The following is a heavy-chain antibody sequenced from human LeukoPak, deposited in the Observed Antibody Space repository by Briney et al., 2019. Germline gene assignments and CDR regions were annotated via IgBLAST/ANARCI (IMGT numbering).Heavy chain of an antibody. CDR3: AADPSGSYDPDY. D-gene: IGHD1-26*01. Sequence: GASVKVSCKASGYTFTSYYMHWVRQAPGQGLEWMGIINPSGGSTSYAQKFQGRVTMTRDMSTSTVYMELSSLRSEDTAVYYCAADPSGSYDPDYWGQGTLVTVSS. V-gene: IGHV1-46*01. CDR1: GYTFTSYY. J-gene: IGHJ4*02. CDR2: INPSGGST.